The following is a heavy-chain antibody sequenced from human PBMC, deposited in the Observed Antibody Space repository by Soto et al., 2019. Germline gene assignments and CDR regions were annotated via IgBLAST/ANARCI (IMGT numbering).Heavy chain of an antibody. CDR3: ARVVRITISSYLLAF. J-gene: IGHJ6*02. Sequence: PGESLKISCKGSGYSFTTYWIGWVRHMPGKGLEWMWIIYPGDSETRISPSFQGQVTISADKSISTAYLQWSSLKASDTAMYYCARVVRITISSYLLAFWGQGSTVIVSS. D-gene: IGHD3-9*01. CDR2: IYPGDSET. V-gene: IGHV5-51*03. CDR1: GYSFTTYW.